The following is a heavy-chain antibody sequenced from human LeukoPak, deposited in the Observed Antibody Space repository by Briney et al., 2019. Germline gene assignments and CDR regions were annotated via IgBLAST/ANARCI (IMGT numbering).Heavy chain of an antibody. D-gene: IGHD3-10*01. CDR3: AKDYGSGSGFDY. CDR1: GFTFSSYW. J-gene: IGHJ4*02. Sequence: GGSLRLSCAASGFTFSSYWMSWVRQAPGKGLEWVSAVSGSGGSTYYADSVKGRFTISRDNAKNSLYLQMNSLRVEDTALYYCAKDYGSGSGFDYWGQGTLVTVSS. V-gene: IGHV3-23*01. CDR2: VSGSGGST.